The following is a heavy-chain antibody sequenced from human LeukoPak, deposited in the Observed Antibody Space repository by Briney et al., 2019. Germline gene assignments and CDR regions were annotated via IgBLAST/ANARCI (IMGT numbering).Heavy chain of an antibody. J-gene: IGHJ4*02. CDR1: GSSVSTNY. Sequence: GESLTLSCAASGSSVSTNYISWVRQPPGKGLEWVSVIYSGGSTKYADSVKARFTISRDNSKNTVYLQMNSLRAEDTAVYYCARATLDNWGQGTLVTVSS. V-gene: IGHV3-53*01. CDR3: ARATLDN. CDR2: IYSGGST.